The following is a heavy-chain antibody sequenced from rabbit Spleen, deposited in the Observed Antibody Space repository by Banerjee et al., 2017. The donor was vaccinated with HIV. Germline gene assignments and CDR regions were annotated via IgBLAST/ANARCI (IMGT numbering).Heavy chain of an antibody. V-gene: IGHV1S7*01. J-gene: IGHJ4*01. CDR2: IYAAKGST. D-gene: IGHD6-1*01. CDR3: VREAGYGGYGDGNL. CDR1: GFSFSNKA. Sequence: QLVESGGGLVKPEGSLKLSCTASGFSFSNKAVMCWVRQAPGKGLEWIGIIYAAKGSTDYASWVNGRFTLPSDNAQSTVDLKMTSLTAADTATYFCVREAGYGGYGDGNLWGQGTLVTVS.